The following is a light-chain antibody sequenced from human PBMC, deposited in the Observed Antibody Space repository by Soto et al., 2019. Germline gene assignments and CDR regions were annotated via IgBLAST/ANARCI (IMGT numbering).Light chain of an antibody. CDR3: GSYVGSSTFV. J-gene: IGLJ1*01. CDR2: EGG. CDR1: SSDVGSYNL. Sequence: QSVLTQPASVSGSPGQSITISCTGTSSDVGSYNLVSWYQQHPGKDPKLMIYEGGKRPSGVSHRFSGSKSGTTASLTISGLQTEDEADYYCGSYVGSSTFVFGTGTKVTVL. V-gene: IGLV2-23*01.